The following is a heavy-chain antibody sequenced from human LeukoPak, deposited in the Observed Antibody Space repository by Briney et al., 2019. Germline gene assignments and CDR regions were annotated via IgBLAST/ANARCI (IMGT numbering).Heavy chain of an antibody. V-gene: IGHV3-30*02. CDR1: GFSFSTYS. J-gene: IGHJ6*03. CDR3: AKDGDSTGYYSSYYNHMDV. Sequence: RGSLRLSCALSGFSFSTYSIDWVRQAPEGGREWVTFIRIVVGKKNYTDSAKGRFAISRDNSTNTVYLQMNSLRAADTAIYYCAKDGDSTGYYSSYYNHMDVWGKGTSVTISS. D-gene: IGHD3-22*01. CDR2: IRIVVGKK.